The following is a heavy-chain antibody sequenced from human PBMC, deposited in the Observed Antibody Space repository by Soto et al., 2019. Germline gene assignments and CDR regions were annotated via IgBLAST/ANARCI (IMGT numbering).Heavy chain of an antibody. V-gene: IGHV4-39*01. CDR2: IYYSGST. D-gene: IGHD4-17*01. Sequence: QLQLQESGPGLVKPSETLSLTCTVSGGSISSSSYYWGWIRQPPGKGLEWIGRIYYSGSTYYNPSLKSRVTISVDTSKNQFSLKLSSVTAADTAVYYCARPYGEDWYFDLWGRGTLVTVSS. J-gene: IGHJ2*01. CDR1: GGSISSSSYY. CDR3: ARPYGEDWYFDL.